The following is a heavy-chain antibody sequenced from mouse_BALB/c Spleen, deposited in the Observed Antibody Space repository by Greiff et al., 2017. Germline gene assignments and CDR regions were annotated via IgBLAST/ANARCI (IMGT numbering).Heavy chain of an antibody. CDR1: GFSLTSYG. CDR3: AREGYRYDRAWFAY. D-gene: IGHD2-14*01. V-gene: IGHV2-9*02. CDR2: IWAGGST. Sequence: VQRVESGPGLVAPSQSLSITCTVSGFSLTSYGVHWVRQPPGKGLEWLGVIWAGGSTNYNSALMSRLSISKDNSKSQVFLKMNSLQTDDTAMYYCAREGYRYDRAWFAYWGQGTLVTVSA. J-gene: IGHJ3*01.